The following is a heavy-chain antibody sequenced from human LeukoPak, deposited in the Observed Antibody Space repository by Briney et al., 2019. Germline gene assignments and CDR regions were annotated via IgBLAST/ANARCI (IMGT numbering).Heavy chain of an antibody. V-gene: IGHV3-74*01. J-gene: IGHJ5*02. Sequence: PGGFLRLSCAASGFTFSSYWMHWVRQAPGKGPVWVSRINNDGSGTTYADSVKGQFTISRDDAKNTLYLQMNSLRAEDTAVYYCVRGGESTWSWGQGTLVTVSS. CDR3: VRGGESTWS. D-gene: IGHD2-15*01. CDR2: INNDGSGT. CDR1: GFTFSSYW.